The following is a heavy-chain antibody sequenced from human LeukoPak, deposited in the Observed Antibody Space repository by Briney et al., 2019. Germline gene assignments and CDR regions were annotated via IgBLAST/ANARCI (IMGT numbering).Heavy chain of an antibody. CDR2: ISSSSSYI. D-gene: IGHD3-22*01. CDR3: ASPTPNDYYDSSGYFH. J-gene: IGHJ4*02. V-gene: IGHV3-21*01. Sequence: AGGSLRLSCAASGFTFSSYSMNWVRQAPGKGLEWVSSISSSSSYIYYADSVKGRFTISRDNAKNSLYLQMNSLRAEDTAVYYCASPTPNDYYDSSGYFHWGQGTLVTVSS. CDR1: GFTFSSYS.